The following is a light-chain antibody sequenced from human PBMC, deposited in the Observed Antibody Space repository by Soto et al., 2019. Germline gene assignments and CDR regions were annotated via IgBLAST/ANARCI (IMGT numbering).Light chain of an antibody. Sequence: QSALTQPASVSGSPGQSITISCTGTSSDVGAYSYVSWYQQHPGKAPKLIIYDVSDRPSGISNRFSGSKSDNTASLTISGLQAEDEAEYYCSSYTSSRTYLFGTGTKVTVL. CDR1: SSDVGAYSY. CDR2: DVS. J-gene: IGLJ1*01. CDR3: SSYTSSRTYL. V-gene: IGLV2-14*01.